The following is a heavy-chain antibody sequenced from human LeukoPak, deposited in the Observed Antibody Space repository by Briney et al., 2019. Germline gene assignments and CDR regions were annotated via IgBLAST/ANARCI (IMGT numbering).Heavy chain of an antibody. Sequence: SQTLSLTCAISGDSVSSNSAAWNWIRQSPSIGLVWLGRTYYRSKWYNDYAVSVKSRITIKPDTSKNQFSLQLNSVTPEDTAVYYCARDLMVSLDYFDYWGQGTLVSVSS. CDR3: ARDLMVSLDYFDY. CDR2: TYYRSKWYN. V-gene: IGHV6-1*01. CDR1: GDSVSSNSAA. D-gene: IGHD3-10*01. J-gene: IGHJ4*02.